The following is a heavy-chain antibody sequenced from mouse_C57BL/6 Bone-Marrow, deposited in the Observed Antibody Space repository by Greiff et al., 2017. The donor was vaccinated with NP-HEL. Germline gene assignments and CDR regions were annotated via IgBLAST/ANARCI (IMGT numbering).Heavy chain of an antibody. D-gene: IGHD2-1*01. J-gene: IGHJ3*01. V-gene: IGHV1-69*01. CDR3: ASLDYGNYYHTGWFAY. Sequence: VQLQQPGAELVMPGASVKLSCKASGYTFTSYWMHWVKQRPGQGLEWIGEIDPSDSYTNYNQKFKGKSTLTVDKSSSTAYMQLSSLTSEDSAVYYCASLDYGNYYHTGWFAYWGQGTLVTVSA. CDR1: GYTFTSYW. CDR2: IDPSDSYT.